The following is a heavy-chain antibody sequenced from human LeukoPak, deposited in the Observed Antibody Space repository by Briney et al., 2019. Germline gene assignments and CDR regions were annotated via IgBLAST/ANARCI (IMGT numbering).Heavy chain of an antibody. J-gene: IGHJ4*02. CDR2: ISGSGDNI. CDR1: GFTFSSYV. D-gene: IGHD2-2*02. V-gene: IGHV3-23*01. Sequence: GGSLRLSCAASGFTFSSYVMSWVRQAPGKGLEWVSGISGSGDNIYYADSVKGRFTISRDNSKNTLYLQMNSLRAEDTAVYYCAKAYLLDYWGQGTLVTVSS. CDR3: AKAYLLDY.